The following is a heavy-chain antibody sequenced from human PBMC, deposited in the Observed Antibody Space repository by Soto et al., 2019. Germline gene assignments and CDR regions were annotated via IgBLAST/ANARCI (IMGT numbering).Heavy chain of an antibody. V-gene: IGHV4-59*01. CDR2: IYYSGST. Sequence: SETLSLTCTVSGGSISSYYWSWIRQPPGKGLEWIGYIYYSGSTNYNPSLKSRVTISVDTSKNQFSLKLSSVTAADTAVYYCARDNYRAVAGTRYFDYWGQGTLVTVSS. CDR3: ARDNYRAVAGTRYFDY. CDR1: GGSISSYY. D-gene: IGHD6-19*01. J-gene: IGHJ4*02.